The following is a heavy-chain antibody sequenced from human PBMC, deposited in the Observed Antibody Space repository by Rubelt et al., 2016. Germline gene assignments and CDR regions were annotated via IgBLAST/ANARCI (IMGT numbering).Heavy chain of an antibody. J-gene: IGHJ6*02. D-gene: IGHD4-17*01. CDR2: IDAGNGDT. Sequence: QVQLVQSGAEVKRPGASVKVSCKASGYPFATYAMHWVRQAPGQRLEWMGWIDAGNGDTKYSINLQGRVTVTRDTSASTAYMELGSLRSEDSAVYYCARFALPAVTTAYYYYALDVWGQGTTVTVSS. CDR3: ARFALPAVTTAYYYYALDV. CDR1: GYPFATYA. V-gene: IGHV1-3*01.